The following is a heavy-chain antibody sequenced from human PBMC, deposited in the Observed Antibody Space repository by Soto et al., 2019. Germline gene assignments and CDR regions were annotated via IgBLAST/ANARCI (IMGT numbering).Heavy chain of an antibody. Sequence: PSETLSLTCVVYGGSFSYYYWSWIRQPPGKGLEWIGEISHSGSTNYSPSLKSRVAMSVDTPKKQFSLKLSSVTAADTAVYYCARTPYDSSGYYFDYWGEGTLVTVSS. J-gene: IGHJ4*02. CDR3: ARTPYDSSGYYFDY. CDR2: ISHSGST. CDR1: GGSFSYYY. V-gene: IGHV4-34*01. D-gene: IGHD3-22*01.